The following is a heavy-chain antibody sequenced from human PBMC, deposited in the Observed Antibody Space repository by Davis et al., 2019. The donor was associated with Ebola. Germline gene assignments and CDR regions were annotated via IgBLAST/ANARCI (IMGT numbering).Heavy chain of an antibody. Sequence: SETLSLTCTVSGGSISSGGYYWSWIRQHPGMGLEWIGYIYYSGSTYYNPSLKSRVTISVDTSKNQFSLKLSSVTAADTAVYYCARRRYSRPFDYWGQGTLVTVSS. D-gene: IGHD6-13*01. CDR3: ARRRYSRPFDY. CDR2: IYYSGST. CDR1: GGSISSGGYY. J-gene: IGHJ4*02. V-gene: IGHV4-31*03.